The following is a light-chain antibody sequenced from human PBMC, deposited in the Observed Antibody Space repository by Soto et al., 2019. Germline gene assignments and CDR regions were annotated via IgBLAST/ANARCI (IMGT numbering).Light chain of an antibody. Sequence: ELVLTQSPGTLSLSPGDSAALSCKASQIGSGNYLSWYQQKSGQAPRLLIYATSTRAPGIPDRFSGSGSATDFILIISRLEPDDSAVYYCQHFGYPQWTFGRGTKVDI. CDR1: QIGSGNY. J-gene: IGKJ1*01. V-gene: IGKV3-20*01. CDR3: QHFGYPQWT. CDR2: ATS.